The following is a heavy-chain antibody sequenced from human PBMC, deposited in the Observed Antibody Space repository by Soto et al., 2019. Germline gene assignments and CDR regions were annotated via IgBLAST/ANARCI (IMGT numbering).Heavy chain of an antibody. Sequence: ASVKVSCKASGYTFTSYYMHWVRQAPGQGLEWMGIINPSGGSTSYAQKFQGRVTMTRDTSTSTVYMELSSLRSEDTAVYYCARGYCSGGSCYHFDYWGQGTLVTVSS. D-gene: IGHD2-15*01. CDR2: INPSGGST. CDR3: ARGYCSGGSCYHFDY. CDR1: GYTFTSYY. V-gene: IGHV1-46*01. J-gene: IGHJ4*02.